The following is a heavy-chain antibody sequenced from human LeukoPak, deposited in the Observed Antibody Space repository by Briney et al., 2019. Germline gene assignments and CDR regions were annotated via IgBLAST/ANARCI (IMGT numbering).Heavy chain of an antibody. Sequence: GGSLRLSCAASGFTFSSYWMSWVRQAPGKGREWVANIKQDGSEKYYVDSVKGRFTISRDNAKNSLYLQMNSLRAEDTAVYYCARDRRYSGSSLGLVGYMDVWGKGTTVTVSS. CDR2: IKQDGSEK. D-gene: IGHD1-26*01. CDR3: ARDRRYSGSSLGLVGYMDV. J-gene: IGHJ6*03. V-gene: IGHV3-7*01. CDR1: GFTFSSYW.